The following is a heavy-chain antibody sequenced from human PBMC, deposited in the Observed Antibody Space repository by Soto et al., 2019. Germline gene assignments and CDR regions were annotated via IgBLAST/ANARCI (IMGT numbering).Heavy chain of an antibody. CDR1: GGSISSGSYY. V-gene: IGHV4-31*03. Sequence: QVQLQESGPGLGKPSQTLSLTCTVSGGSISSGSYYWSWIRQHPGKGLEWIGYIYYSGSTYYNPSLKSRVTISVDTSKNQFSLNLSSVTAADTAVYYCAIYDSSGSRGFQHWGQGTLVTVSS. D-gene: IGHD3-22*01. CDR3: AIYDSSGSRGFQH. J-gene: IGHJ1*01. CDR2: IYYSGST.